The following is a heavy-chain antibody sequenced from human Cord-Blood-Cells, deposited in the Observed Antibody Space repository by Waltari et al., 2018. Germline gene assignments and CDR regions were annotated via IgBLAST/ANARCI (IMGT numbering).Heavy chain of an antibody. Sequence: QVTLKESGPALVTPTQTLTLTCTFSGFSLSTSGMRVSWIRQPPGKALEWLAHIDWDDVKFYSTALKSRLTISKDTTNNQVVLTMTNMDPVDTASYCCARSRLSSSVSFDYWGQGTLVTVSS. V-gene: IGHV2-70*04. CDR2: IDWDDVK. CDR1: GFSLSTSGMR. D-gene: IGHD6-6*01. J-gene: IGHJ4*02. CDR3: ARSRLSSSVSFDY.